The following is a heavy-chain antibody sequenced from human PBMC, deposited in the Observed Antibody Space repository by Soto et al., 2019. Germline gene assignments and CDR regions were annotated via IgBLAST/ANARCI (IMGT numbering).Heavy chain of an antibody. D-gene: IGHD4-17*01. J-gene: IGHJ3*02. Sequence: PSETLSLTCTVSGGSISSSSYYWGWIRQPPGKGLEWIGSIYYSGSTYYNPSLKSRVTISIDTSENQFSLKLSSVTAADTAVYYCARRYYGDYGYGALDIWGQGTMVTVSS. CDR2: IYYSGST. CDR1: GGSISSSSYY. V-gene: IGHV4-39*01. CDR3: ARRYYGDYGYGALDI.